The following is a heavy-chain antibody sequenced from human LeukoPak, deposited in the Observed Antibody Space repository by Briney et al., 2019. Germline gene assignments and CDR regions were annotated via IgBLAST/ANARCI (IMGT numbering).Heavy chain of an antibody. D-gene: IGHD2-15*01. CDR1: GFTFDDYA. CDR3: AKDKNDVVVAAKSNWFDP. CDR2: ISGDGGST. J-gene: IGHJ5*02. V-gene: IGHV3-43*02. Sequence: GGSLRLSCAASGFTFDDYAMRWVRQAPGKGLEWVSLISGDGGSTYYADSVKGRFTISRDNSKNSLYLQMNSLRTEDTALYYCAKDKNDVVVAAKSNWFDPWGQGTLVTVSS.